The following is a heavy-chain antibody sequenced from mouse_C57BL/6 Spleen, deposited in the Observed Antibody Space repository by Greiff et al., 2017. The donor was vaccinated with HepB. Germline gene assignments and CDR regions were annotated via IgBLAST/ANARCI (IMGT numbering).Heavy chain of an antibody. Sequence: VQLQQSGAELMKPGASVKLSCKATGYTFTGYWIEWVKRRPGHGLEWIGEILPGSGSTNYNEKFKGKATFTADTSSNTAYMQLSSLTTEDSAIYYCARGEIYYYGSSSHYYAMDYWGQGTSVTVSS. CDR3: ARGEIYYYGSSSHYYAMDY. J-gene: IGHJ4*01. D-gene: IGHD1-1*01. CDR1: GYTFTGYW. CDR2: ILPGSGST. V-gene: IGHV1-9*01.